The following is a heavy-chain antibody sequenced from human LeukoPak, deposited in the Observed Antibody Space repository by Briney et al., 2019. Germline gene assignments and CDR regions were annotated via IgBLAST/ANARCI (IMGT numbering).Heavy chain of an antibody. Sequence: GGSLRLSCAASGFTFSNAWMSWVRQAPGKGLEWVGRIKSKTDGGTTDYAAPVKGRFTISRDDSKNTLYLQMNSLKTEDTAVYYCTTERDYYDSSGYYGGLDYWGQGTLVTVSS. J-gene: IGHJ4*02. D-gene: IGHD3-22*01. CDR1: GFTFSNAW. V-gene: IGHV3-15*01. CDR2: IKSKTDGGTT. CDR3: TTERDYYDSSGYYGGLDY.